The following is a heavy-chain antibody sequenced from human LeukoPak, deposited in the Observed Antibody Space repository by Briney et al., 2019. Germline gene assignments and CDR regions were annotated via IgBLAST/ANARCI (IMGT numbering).Heavy chain of an antibody. D-gene: IGHD2-2*01. Sequence: PGRSLRLSCAASGFTFSSYGMHWVRQAPGKGLEWVAVIWYDGSNKYYADSVKGRFTISRDNSKNTLYLQMNSLRAEDTAVYYCARGPLHCSSTSCRGDYFDYWGQGTLVTVSS. CDR2: IWYDGSNK. CDR3: ARGPLHCSSTSCRGDYFDY. V-gene: IGHV3-33*01. J-gene: IGHJ4*02. CDR1: GFTFSSYG.